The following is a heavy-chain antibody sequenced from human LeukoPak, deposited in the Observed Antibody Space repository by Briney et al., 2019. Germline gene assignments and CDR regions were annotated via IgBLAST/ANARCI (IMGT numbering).Heavy chain of an antibody. CDR3: AREEYGDYGLSPHYSYYTDV. D-gene: IGHD4-17*01. J-gene: IGHJ6*03. V-gene: IGHV4-4*07. Sequence: SETLSLTCTVSGGSISSYYWSWIRQPAGKGLEWIGRIYTSGSTNYNPSLKSRVTMSVDTSKNQFSLKLSSVTAADTAVYYCAREEYGDYGLSPHYSYYTDVWGKETTVTASS. CDR1: GGSISSYY. CDR2: IYTSGST.